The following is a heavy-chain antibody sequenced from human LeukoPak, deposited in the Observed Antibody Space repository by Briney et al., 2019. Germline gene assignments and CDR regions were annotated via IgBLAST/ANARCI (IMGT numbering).Heavy chain of an antibody. J-gene: IGHJ4*02. CDR1: GGSFSGYY. Sequence: SETLSLTCAVYGGSFSGYYWSWIRQPPGKGLEWIGEINHSGSTNYNPSLKSRVTVSVDTSKNQFSLKLSSVTAADTAVYYCARGGRVITFGGVIVEPFDYWGQGTLVTVSS. V-gene: IGHV4-34*01. D-gene: IGHD3-16*02. CDR3: ARGGRVITFGGVIVEPFDY. CDR2: INHSGST.